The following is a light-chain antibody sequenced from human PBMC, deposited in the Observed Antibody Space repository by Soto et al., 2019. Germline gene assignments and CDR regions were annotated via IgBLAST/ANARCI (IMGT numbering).Light chain of an antibody. CDR3: GSYTGPTTLGYV. CDR2: DVS. CDR1: GNDIGGFNF. Sequence: QSALTQPASVSGSPGQSITISCTGTGNDIGGFNFVSWYQQHPGKAPKLIIYDVSDRPSGVSNRFSGSKSGNTASLTISGLQTEDEAAYYCGSYTGPTTLGYVFGTGTKLTVL. V-gene: IGLV2-14*03. J-gene: IGLJ1*01.